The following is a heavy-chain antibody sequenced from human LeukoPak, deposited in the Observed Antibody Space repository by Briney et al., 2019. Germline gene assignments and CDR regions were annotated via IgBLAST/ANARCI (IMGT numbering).Heavy chain of an antibody. D-gene: IGHD3-22*01. V-gene: IGHV2-5*08. J-gene: IGHJ4*02. CDR1: GGSISTYYW. Sequence: TLSLTCTVSGGSISTYYWSWIRQPPGKGLEWLALIYWDDDKRYSPSLKSRLTITKDTSKNQVVLTMTNMDPVDTATYYCAHRQNYYDSSIFDYWGQGTLVTVSS. CDR3: AHRQNYYDSSIFDY. CDR2: IYWDDDK.